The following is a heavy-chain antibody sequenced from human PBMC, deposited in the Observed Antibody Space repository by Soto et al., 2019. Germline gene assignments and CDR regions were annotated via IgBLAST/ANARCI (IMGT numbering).Heavy chain of an antibody. CDR3: ARVRGYGSGSYVAYYYGMDV. Sequence: PSETLSLTCTVSGGSISSYYWSWIRQPPGKGLEWIGYIYYSGSTNYNPSLKSRVTISVDTSKNQFSLKLSSVTAADTAVYYCARVRGYGSGSYVAYYYGMDVWGQGTTVTLSS. CDR1: GGSISSYY. D-gene: IGHD3-10*01. J-gene: IGHJ6*02. CDR2: IYYSGST. V-gene: IGHV4-59*01.